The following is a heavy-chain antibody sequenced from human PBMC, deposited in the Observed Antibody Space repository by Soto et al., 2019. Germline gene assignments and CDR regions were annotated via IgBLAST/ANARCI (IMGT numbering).Heavy chain of an antibody. CDR2: ISSTTNYI. V-gene: IGHV3-21*01. D-gene: IGHD3-3*01. Sequence: GGSLRLSCAASGFTFTRYSMNWVRQAPGKGLEWVSSISSTTNYIYYGDSMKGRFTISRDNAKNSLYLQMNSLRAEDTAVYYCARDYGSTYYDFWSGYPTYGMDVWGQGTTVTVSS. J-gene: IGHJ6*02. CDR1: GFTFTRYS. CDR3: ARDYGSTYYDFWSGYPTYGMDV.